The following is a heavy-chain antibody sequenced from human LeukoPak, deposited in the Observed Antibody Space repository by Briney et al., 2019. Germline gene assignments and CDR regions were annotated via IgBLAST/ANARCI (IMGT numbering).Heavy chain of an antibody. CDR2: FKIKPDGGTA. D-gene: IGHD3-3*01. CDR1: GFTLRNAW. J-gene: IGHJ4*02. Sequence: PGGSLRLSCEASGFTLRNAWMSWVGKAPGRGRKWVGGFKIKPDGGTADYAAPLKGRFTISRDDSKNTLYLQMNSLKTEDTAVYYCTTGVPNYDFWSGYLGGYWGQGTLVTVSS. CDR3: TTGVPNYDFWSGYLGGY. V-gene: IGHV3-15*01.